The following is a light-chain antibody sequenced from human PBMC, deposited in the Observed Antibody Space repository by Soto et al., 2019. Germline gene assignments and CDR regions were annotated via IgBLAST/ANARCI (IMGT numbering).Light chain of an antibody. CDR2: LDSDGSH. CDR3: QTWGTGIHVV. Sequence: QPVLTQSPSASASLGASVKLTCTLSSGHRSYAIAGHQQQPEKGPRYLMKLDSDGSHTKGDAIPDRFSGSSSGAERYLTIASLQSEDEADYYCQTWGTGIHVVFGGGTKLTVL. J-gene: IGLJ2*01. CDR1: SGHRSYA. V-gene: IGLV4-69*01.